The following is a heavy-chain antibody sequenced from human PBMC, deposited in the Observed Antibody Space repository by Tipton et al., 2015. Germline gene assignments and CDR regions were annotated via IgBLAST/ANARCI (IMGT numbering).Heavy chain of an antibody. CDR1: AYSISTDYY. CDR3: ACQDYDSLTRDYQTVDY. CDR2: ISHSGKT. D-gene: IGHD3-9*01. Sequence: TLSLTCSVSAYSISTDYYWVWIRQPPGKGLEWIGAISHSGKTYSNPSLKSRVTISADTSKNQFSLRLTSVTAADTAVYYCACQDYDSLTRDYQTVDYWGQGTTVTVSS. J-gene: IGHJ4*03. V-gene: IGHV4-38-2*01.